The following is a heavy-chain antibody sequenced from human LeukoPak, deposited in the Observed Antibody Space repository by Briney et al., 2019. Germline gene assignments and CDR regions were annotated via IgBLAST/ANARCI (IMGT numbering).Heavy chain of an antibody. D-gene: IGHD3-22*01. Sequence: SVKVSCKASEGTFSSYAISWVRQAPGQGLEWMGGIIPIFGTANYAQKFQGRVTITADESTSTAYMELSSLRSEDTAVYYCARLDRDYYDSSGYYYPEVDYWGQGTLVTVSS. V-gene: IGHV1-69*13. CDR2: IIPIFGTA. CDR1: EGTFSSYA. J-gene: IGHJ4*02. CDR3: ARLDRDYYDSSGYYYPEVDY.